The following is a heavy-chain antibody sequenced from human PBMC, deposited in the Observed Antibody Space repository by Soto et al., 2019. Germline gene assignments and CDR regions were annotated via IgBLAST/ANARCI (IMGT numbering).Heavy chain of an antibody. CDR3: ARDSAYGSGSYEFDP. V-gene: IGHV3-48*01. CDR1: GFTFSSYS. J-gene: IGHJ5*02. Sequence: GSLRLSCAASGFTFSSYSMNWVRQAPGKGLEWVSYISSSSSTIYYADSVKGRFTISRDNAKNSLYLQMNSLRAEDTAVYYCARDSAYGSGSYEFDPWGQGTLVTVSS. D-gene: IGHD3-10*01. CDR2: ISSSSSTI.